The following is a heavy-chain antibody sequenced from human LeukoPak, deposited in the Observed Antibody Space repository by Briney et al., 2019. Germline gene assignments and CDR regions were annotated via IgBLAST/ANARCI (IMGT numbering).Heavy chain of an antibody. CDR1: GFSFSSYG. V-gene: IGHV3-33*01. D-gene: IGHD3-3*01. Sequence: PGRSLRLSCAASGFSFSSYGMHWVRQAPGQGLEWVALIWYDGSKKYYGDSVKGRFTVSRDNSKNTLYLQMNSLRAEDTAVYYCAREGTFWRGYPYYHDYWGQGTLVTVSS. CDR3: AREGTFWRGYPYYHDY. CDR2: IWYDGSKK. J-gene: IGHJ4*02.